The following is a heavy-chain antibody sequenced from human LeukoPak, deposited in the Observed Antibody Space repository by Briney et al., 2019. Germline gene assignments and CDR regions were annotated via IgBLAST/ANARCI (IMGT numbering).Heavy chain of an antibody. CDR2: ITSDGSST. CDR1: GFTFRSHR. D-gene: IGHD5-18*01. CDR3: ARDTGYSFAD. J-gene: IGHJ4*02. Sequence: GGSLRLSCAASGFTFRSHRMHWVRQVPGKGLVWVSRITSDGSSTSYADSVKGRFTISRDNAKNTLYLQMNSLRAEDTAVYYCARDTGYSFADWGQGTLVTVSS. V-gene: IGHV3-74*01.